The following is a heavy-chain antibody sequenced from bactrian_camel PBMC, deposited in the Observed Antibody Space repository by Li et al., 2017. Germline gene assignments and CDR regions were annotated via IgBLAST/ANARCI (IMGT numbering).Heavy chain of an antibody. D-gene: IGHD3*01. Sequence: HVQLVESGGGSVQAGGSLRLSCAASEYTFSGSSMAWFRQAPGKEREGVAIIGSSGSTGYADSVKGRFTISRDKAENTLHLQMNSLQPEDTAMYYCGVDTGAPPENLDEWVQWIDSWGQGTQVTVS. J-gene: IGHJ4*01. CDR3: GVDTGAPPENLDEWVQWIDS. CDR2: IGSSGST. V-gene: IGHV3S55*01. CDR1: EYTFSGSS.